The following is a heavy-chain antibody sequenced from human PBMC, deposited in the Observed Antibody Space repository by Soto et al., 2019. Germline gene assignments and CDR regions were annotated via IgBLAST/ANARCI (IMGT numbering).Heavy chain of an antibody. D-gene: IGHD5-12*01. V-gene: IGHV2-5*02. CDR3: ALLHVNSGYDWRYDP. Sequence: QITLKASGPPLVKPTQTLTLTCTFSGFSITNKGVGVGWLRQPPRKPLVWLGIIYWDDDKRYRPSLNNRVTIIKDNSEKQVVLPMTNVDTVDTATYYCALLHVNSGYDWRYDPWCQGTLGTVSS. J-gene: IGHJ5*02. CDR2: IYWDDDK. CDR1: GFSITNKGVG.